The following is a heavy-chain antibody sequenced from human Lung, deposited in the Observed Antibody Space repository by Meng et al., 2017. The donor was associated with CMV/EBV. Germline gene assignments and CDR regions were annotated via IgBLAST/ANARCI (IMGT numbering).Heavy chain of an antibody. CDR1: GFDFSKYS. V-gene: IGHV3-21*06. CDR2: ISSESSHT. J-gene: IGHJ4*02. Sequence: SCAASGFDFSKYSMNWVRQAPGKGPEWVASISSESSHTEYAESMKGRITISRDNAKNSLHMEMENLRVEDTAVYYCARGYHYYDSSGLLIWGPGTLVTVSS. D-gene: IGHD3-22*01. CDR3: ARGYHYYDSSGLLI.